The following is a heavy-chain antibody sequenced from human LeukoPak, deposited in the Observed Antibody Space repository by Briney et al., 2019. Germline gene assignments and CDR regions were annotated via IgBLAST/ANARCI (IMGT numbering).Heavy chain of an antibody. J-gene: IGHJ6*03. D-gene: IGHD6-19*01. V-gene: IGHV3-23*01. CDR3: AKLEGTGWSGYMDV. Sequence: PGGSLRLSCLASGFTFSDYAMNWVRQAPGKGLEWVSAISGSGDATYYADSVRGRFIISRDNFRNTLFLHLKDLRAEDTAIYYCAKLEGTGWSGYMDVWGKGTTVTVSS. CDR1: GFTFSDYA. CDR2: ISGSGDAT.